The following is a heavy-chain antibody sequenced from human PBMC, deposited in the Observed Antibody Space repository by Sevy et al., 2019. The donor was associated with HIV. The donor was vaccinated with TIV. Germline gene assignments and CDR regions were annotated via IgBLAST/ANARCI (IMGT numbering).Heavy chain of an antibody. V-gene: IGHV1-24*01. Sequence: ASVKVSCKVSGYTLSALSMHWVRQAPGKGLEGMGGFEEDGEIVYAQKFQGRVTMTEDTATDTAYMELSSLRSEDTAVYYCATDIVVGRDYWGQGTLVTVSS. CDR2: FEEDGEI. CDR3: ATDIVVGRDY. J-gene: IGHJ4*02. CDR1: GYTLSALS. D-gene: IGHD2-2*01.